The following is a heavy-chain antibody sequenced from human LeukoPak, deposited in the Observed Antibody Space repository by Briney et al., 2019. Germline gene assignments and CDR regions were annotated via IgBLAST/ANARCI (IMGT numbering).Heavy chain of an antibody. V-gene: IGHV4-4*07. CDR1: GASISNYY. D-gene: IGHD4-17*01. Sequence: PSETLSLTCTVSGASISNYYWSWLRRPAGKGLEWIGRIYSSGSTNYNPSLKSRVTMSVDTSKNQFSLRLSSVTAADTAVYYCAGVRFGDYAIDYWGRGTLVTVSS. J-gene: IGHJ4*02. CDR2: IYSSGST. CDR3: AGVRFGDYAIDY.